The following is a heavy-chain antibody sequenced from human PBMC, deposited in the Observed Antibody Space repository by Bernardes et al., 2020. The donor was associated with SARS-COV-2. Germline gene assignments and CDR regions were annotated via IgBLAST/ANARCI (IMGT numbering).Heavy chain of an antibody. CDR2: ISWNSGSI. D-gene: IGHD2-2*01. J-gene: IGHJ4*02. CDR1: GFTFDDYA. CDR3: AKEPASGDY. V-gene: IGHV3-9*01. Sequence: GGSLRLSCAASGFTFDDYAMHWVRQAPGKGLEWVSGISWNSGSIGYADSVKGRFTISRDNAKNSLYLQMNSLRAEDTALYYCAKEPASGDYWGQGTLVTVSS.